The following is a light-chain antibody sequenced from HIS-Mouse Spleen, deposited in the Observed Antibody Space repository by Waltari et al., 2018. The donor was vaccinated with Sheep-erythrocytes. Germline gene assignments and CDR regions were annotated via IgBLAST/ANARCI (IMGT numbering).Light chain of an antibody. CDR3: AAWDDSLNGVV. CDR1: SSNIGSNT. Sequence: QSVLTQSPSASGTPGQRVTISCSGSSSNIGSNTVNWYQQLPGTAPKLLIYSNNQRPSGVPDRFSGAKSGPSASLAISGLQSEDEADYYCAAWDDSLNGVVFGGGTKLTVL. V-gene: IGLV1-44*01. J-gene: IGLJ2*01. CDR2: SNN.